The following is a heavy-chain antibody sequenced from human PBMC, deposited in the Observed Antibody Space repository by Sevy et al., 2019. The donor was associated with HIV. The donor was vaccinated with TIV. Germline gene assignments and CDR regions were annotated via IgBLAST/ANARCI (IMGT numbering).Heavy chain of an antibody. V-gene: IGHV3-30-3*01. CDR1: GFIFGSYA. J-gene: IGHJ4*02. D-gene: IGHD6-13*01. CDR2: ISYDGSHK. CDR3: ARDPGSSWSSFDY. Sequence: GGSLRLSCAASGFIFGSYAMNWVRQAPGKGLEWVAVISYDGSHKYYADSLKGRFTISRDSCKNTLYLQMHSLRTDDTAVYYCARDPGSSWSSFDYWGQGTLVTVSS.